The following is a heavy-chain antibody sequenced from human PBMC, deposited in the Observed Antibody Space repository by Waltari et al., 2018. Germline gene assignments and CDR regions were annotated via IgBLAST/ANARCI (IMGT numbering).Heavy chain of an antibody. D-gene: IGHD2-2*01. CDR3: VRDGLGSGRTRVDV. J-gene: IGHJ6*02. V-gene: IGHV3-48*03. CDR1: GFSFSSYE. Sequence: EAQLVESGGGLVQPGGSLRLSCAASGFSFSSYELNWVRQAPGKGLELISYISDSDNSKFYAESVKGRFTVSRDNAKNSLHLEMNSLRAEDTATYYCVRDGLGSGRTRVDVWGQGTTVIVSS. CDR2: ISDSDNSK.